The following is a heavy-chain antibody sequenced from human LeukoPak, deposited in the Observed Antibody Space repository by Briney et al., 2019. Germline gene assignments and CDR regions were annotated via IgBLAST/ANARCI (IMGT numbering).Heavy chain of an antibody. CDR2: ISGSGGST. CDR3: ARGPRFPDYYYYYMDV. V-gene: IGHV3-23*01. J-gene: IGHJ6*03. CDR1: GFTFSSYA. Sequence: SGGSLRLSCAASGFTFSSYAMSWVRQAPGKGLEWVSAISGSGGSTYYADSVEGRFTISRDNSKNTLYLQMNSLRAEDTAVYYCARGPRFPDYYYYYMDVWGKGTTVTVSS. D-gene: IGHD3-10*01.